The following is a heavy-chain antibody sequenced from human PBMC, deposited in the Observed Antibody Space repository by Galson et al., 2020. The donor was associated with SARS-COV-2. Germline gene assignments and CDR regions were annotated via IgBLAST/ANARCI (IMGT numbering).Heavy chain of an antibody. V-gene: IGHV4-39*01. Sequence: SETLSLTCSVSGGSINTRNYYWAWIRQSPGETLAWLGSVYYNGHTSQSPSHRGRVTISVDTSKNEVSLKVNSVTAADTGLYFCARHHLPQRGFDPWGQGTLVSVSA. D-gene: IGHD6-25*01. CDR1: GGSINTRNYY. CDR2: VYYNGHT. CDR3: ARHHLPQRGFDP. J-gene: IGHJ5*02.